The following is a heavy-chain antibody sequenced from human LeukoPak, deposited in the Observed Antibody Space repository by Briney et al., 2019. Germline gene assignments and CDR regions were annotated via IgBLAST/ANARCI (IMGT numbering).Heavy chain of an antibody. V-gene: IGHV3-21*01. J-gene: IGHJ5*02. Sequence: GGSLSLSCPASGFTFSSYSMNWVRQAPGKGLEWVSSISSSSSYIYYADSVKGRFTISRDNAKNSLYLQMNSLRAEDTAVYYCASFVVLNWYDPWGQGTLVTVSS. CDR2: ISSSSSYI. D-gene: IGHD2-21*01. CDR1: GFTFSSYS. CDR3: ASFVVLNWYDP.